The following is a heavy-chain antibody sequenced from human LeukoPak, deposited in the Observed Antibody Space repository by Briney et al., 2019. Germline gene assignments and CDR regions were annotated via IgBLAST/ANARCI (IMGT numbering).Heavy chain of an antibody. CDR3: ARDLSGSYTSFDY. D-gene: IGHD1-26*01. CDR1: GFTFSSYW. V-gene: IGHV3-7*01. Sequence: GSLRLSCAASGFTFSSYWMSWVRQAPGKGLEWVANIKQDGSEKYYVDSVKGRFTISRDNAKNSLYLQMNSLRAEDTAVYYCARDLSGSYTSFDYWGQGTLVTVSS. J-gene: IGHJ4*02. CDR2: IKQDGSEK.